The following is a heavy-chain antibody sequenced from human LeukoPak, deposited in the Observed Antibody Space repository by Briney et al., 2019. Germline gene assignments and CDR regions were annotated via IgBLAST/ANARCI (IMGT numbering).Heavy chain of an antibody. CDR2: IKADGSEK. CDR1: GFTFSDYL. Sequence: GGSLRLSCAASGFTFSDYLMTWVRQAPGKGLEWVADIKADGSEKYYADSVRGRFTIIRDNAKNSLYLQMNSLRAEDTAVYYCARERDSSGYRDAFDIWGQGTMVTVSS. V-gene: IGHV3-7*01. CDR3: ARERDSSGYRDAFDI. D-gene: IGHD3-22*01. J-gene: IGHJ3*02.